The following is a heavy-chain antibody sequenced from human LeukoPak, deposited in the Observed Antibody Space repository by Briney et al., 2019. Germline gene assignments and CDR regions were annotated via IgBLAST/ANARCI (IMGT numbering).Heavy chain of an antibody. CDR3: AREWQYQFDY. J-gene: IGHJ4*02. CDR2: VYHSGIT. Sequence: KASETLSLTCTVSGGSITNTNYYWAWIRQPPGEGPEWIGSVYHSGITYYTPSLKSRVSISVDTSKNQFSLKVTSVTAADTAVYYCAREWQYQFDYWGQGSLVTVSS. D-gene: IGHD4-11*01. V-gene: IGHV4-39*07. CDR1: GGSITNTNYY.